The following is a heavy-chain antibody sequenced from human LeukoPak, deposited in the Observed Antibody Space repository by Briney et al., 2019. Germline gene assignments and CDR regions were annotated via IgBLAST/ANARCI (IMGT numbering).Heavy chain of an antibody. J-gene: IGHJ6*03. CDR1: GFTFSSYC. D-gene: IGHD3-3*01. Sequence: PGGSLRLSCAASGFTFSSYCMNWVRQAPGKGLEWVSSISSSSSYIYYADSVKGRFTISRDNSKNTLYLQMNSLRAEDTAVYYCAVTYYDFWSGYFEDYYYYYMDVWGKGTTVTVSS. CDR2: ISSSSSYI. CDR3: AVTYYDFWSGYFEDYYYYYMDV. V-gene: IGHV3-21*01.